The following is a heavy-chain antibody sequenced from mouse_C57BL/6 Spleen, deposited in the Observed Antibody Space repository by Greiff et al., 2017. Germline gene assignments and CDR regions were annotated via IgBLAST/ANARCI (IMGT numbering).Heavy chain of an antibody. CDR3: ARTLRYFDV. Sequence: EVQLVESEGGLVQPGSSMKLSCTASGFTFSDYYMAWVRQVPEKGLEWVANINYDGSSTYYLDSLKSRFIISRDNAKNILYLQMSSLKSEDTATYYCARTLRYFDVWGTGTTVTVSS. CDR2: INYDGSST. CDR1: GFTFSDYY. D-gene: IGHD6-1*01. V-gene: IGHV5-16*01. J-gene: IGHJ1*03.